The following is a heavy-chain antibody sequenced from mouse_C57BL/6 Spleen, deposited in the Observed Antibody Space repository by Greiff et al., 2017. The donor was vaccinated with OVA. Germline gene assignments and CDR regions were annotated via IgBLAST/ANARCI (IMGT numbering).Heavy chain of an antibody. CDR3: ARASYSSGFDY. D-gene: IGHD2-5*01. J-gene: IGHJ2*01. Sequence: QVQLKESGAELVKPGASVKISCKASGYAFSSYWMNWVKQRPGKGLEWIGQIYPGDGDTNYNGKFKGKATLTADKSSSTAYMQLSSLTSEDSAVYFCARASYSSGFDYWGQGTTLTVSS. V-gene: IGHV1-80*01. CDR1: GYAFSSYW. CDR2: IYPGDGDT.